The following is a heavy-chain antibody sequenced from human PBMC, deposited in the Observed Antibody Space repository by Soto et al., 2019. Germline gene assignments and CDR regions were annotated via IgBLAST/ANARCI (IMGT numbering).Heavy chain of an antibody. D-gene: IGHD1-26*01. CDR1: GFTFSSYS. CDR3: ARDIRGSYGFPNSYYGMDV. V-gene: IGHV3-21*01. Sequence: GGSLRLSCAASGFTFSSYSMNWVRQAPGKGLEWVSSISSSSSYIYYADSVKGRFTISRDNAKNSLYLQMNSLRAEDTAVYYCARDIRGSYGFPNSYYGMDVWGQGTTVTVSS. J-gene: IGHJ6*02. CDR2: ISSSSSYI.